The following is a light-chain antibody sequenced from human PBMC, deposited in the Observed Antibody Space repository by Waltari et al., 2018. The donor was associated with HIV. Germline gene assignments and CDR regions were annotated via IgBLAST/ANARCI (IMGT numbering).Light chain of an antibody. CDR1: QSVGSN. Sequence: DIVLTQSPATLSVSPGEGATLSCRASQSVGSNLAWYQQKPGQAPRLLIDGASTRATGTPARFSGSGSGTEFTLTISSLQSEDFAVYYCQQYGSSLLTFGGGTKVEIK. J-gene: IGKJ4*01. CDR2: GAS. CDR3: QQYGSSLLT. V-gene: IGKV3-15*01.